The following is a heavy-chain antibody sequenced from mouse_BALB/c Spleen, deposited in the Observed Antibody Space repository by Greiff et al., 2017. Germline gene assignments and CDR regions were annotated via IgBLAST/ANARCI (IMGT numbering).Heavy chain of an antibody. CDR1: GYSFTSYY. D-gene: IGHD1-1*01. J-gene: IGHJ1*01. Sequence: VQLQQSGPELMKPGASVKISCKASGYSFTSYYMHWVKQSHGKSLEWIGYIDPFNGGTSYNQKFKGKATLTVDKSSSTAYMHLSSLTSEDSAVYYCASSYGSSWYFDVWGAGTTVTVSS. CDR3: ASSYGSSWYFDV. CDR2: IDPFNGGT. V-gene: IGHV1S135*01.